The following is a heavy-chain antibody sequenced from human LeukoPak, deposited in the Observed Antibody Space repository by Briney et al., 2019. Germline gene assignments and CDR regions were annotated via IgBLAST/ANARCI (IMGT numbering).Heavy chain of an antibody. J-gene: IGHJ4*02. Sequence: SETLSLTCTVSGGSISSGGYYWSWIRQHPGKGLEWIGYIYYSGSTYYNPSLKSRVTISVDTSKNQFSLKLSSVTAADKGVYYCERVGVISQAGYFDYWGQGTLVTVSS. V-gene: IGHV4-31*03. CDR3: ERVGVISQAGYFDY. CDR1: GGSISSGGYY. D-gene: IGHD2-21*01. CDR2: IYYSGST.